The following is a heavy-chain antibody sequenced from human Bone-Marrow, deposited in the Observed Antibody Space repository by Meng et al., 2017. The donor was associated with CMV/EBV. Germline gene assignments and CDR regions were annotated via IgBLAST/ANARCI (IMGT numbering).Heavy chain of an antibody. D-gene: IGHD2-2*02. J-gene: IGHJ4*02. CDR1: GYTFTSYG. Sequence: ASVKVSCKASGYTFTSYGTSWVRQAPGQGLEWMGWISAYNGNTNYAQKLQGRVTMTTDTSTSTAYMELRSLRSDDTAVYYCARDVVVPAAIGSYVSFEYWGQGTLVTVSS. CDR3: ARDVVVPAAIGSYVSFEY. CDR2: ISAYNGNT. V-gene: IGHV1-18*01.